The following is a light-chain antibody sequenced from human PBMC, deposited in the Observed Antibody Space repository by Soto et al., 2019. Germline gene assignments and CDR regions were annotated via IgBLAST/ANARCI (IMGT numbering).Light chain of an antibody. J-gene: IGLJ2*01. V-gene: IGLV2-8*01. CDR3: SSYAGSNKFVV. CDR2: EVS. Sequence: QSALTQSPSASGSPGQSVTISCTGTSSDVGGYNYVSWYQQHPGKAPKLMIYEVSKRPSGVPDRFSGSKSGNTASLTVSGLQAEDEADYYCSSYAGSNKFVVFGGGIKLTVL. CDR1: SSDVGGYNY.